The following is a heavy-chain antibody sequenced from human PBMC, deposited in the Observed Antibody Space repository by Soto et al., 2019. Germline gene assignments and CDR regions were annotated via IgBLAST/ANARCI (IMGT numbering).Heavy chain of an antibody. CDR1: GFTFDDYA. CDR2: ISWNSGSI. V-gene: IGHV3-9*01. D-gene: IGHD3-10*01. J-gene: IGHJ6*02. Sequence: EVQLVESGGSMVQPGRSLRLSSAASGFTFDDYAMHWVRQAPGKGLEWVSGISWNSGSIGYADSVKGRFTISRDNAKNSLYLQMNSLRAEDTSLYYCAKDAITMVRGVISYYGMDVWGQGTTVTVSS. CDR3: AKDAITMVRGVISYYGMDV.